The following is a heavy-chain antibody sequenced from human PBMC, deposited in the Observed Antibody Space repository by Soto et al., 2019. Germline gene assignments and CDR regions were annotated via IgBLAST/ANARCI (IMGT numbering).Heavy chain of an antibody. J-gene: IGHJ4*02. V-gene: IGHV1-3*01. CDR1: GYTFTSYA. Sequence: ASVKVSCKASGYTFTSYAMHWVRQAPGQRLEWMGWINAGNGNTKYSQKFQGRVTITRDTSASTAYMELSSLRSEDTAVYYCARETRSGDCSGGSCHYYFDYWGQGTLVTVSS. CDR3: ARETRSGDCSGGSCHYYFDY. CDR2: INAGNGNT. D-gene: IGHD2-15*01.